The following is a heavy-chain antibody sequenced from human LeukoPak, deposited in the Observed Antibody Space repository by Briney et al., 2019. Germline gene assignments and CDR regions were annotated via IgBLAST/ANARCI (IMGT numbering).Heavy chain of an antibody. J-gene: IGHJ1*01. V-gene: IGHV3-7*01. CDR1: GFTFSSYW. Sequence: GGSLRLSCAASGFTFSSYWMSWVRQAPGKGLEWVANIKQDGSEKYYVDSVKGRFTISRDNAKNSLYLQMNSLRAEDTAVYYRGKDGGGVGRPAEYLPQLGQGTLVTVSS. D-gene: IGHD3-16*01. CDR2: IKQDGSEK. CDR3: GKDGGGVGRPAEYLPQ.